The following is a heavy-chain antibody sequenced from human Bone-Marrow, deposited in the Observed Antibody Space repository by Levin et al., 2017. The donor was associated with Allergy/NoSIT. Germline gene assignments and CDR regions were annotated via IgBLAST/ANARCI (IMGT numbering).Heavy chain of an antibody. J-gene: IGHJ4*02. Sequence: GGSLRLSCAASGFTFSNYVMSWVRQAPGRGLECVATITTSGAATYYGDSVRGRFTITRDNSKSTLFLQMKGLRAEDSAVYFCAKVWEAAEDVDYWGQGTLVTVSS. CDR2: ITTSGAAT. D-gene: IGHD1-26*01. V-gene: IGHV3-23*01. CDR1: GFTFSNYV. CDR3: AKVWEAAEDVDY.